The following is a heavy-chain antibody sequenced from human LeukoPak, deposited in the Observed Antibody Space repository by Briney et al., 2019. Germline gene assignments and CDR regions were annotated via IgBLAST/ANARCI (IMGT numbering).Heavy chain of an antibody. CDR2: INSRGDSA. CDR1: GFTFSTYA. J-gene: IGHJ6*03. Sequence: GGSLRLSCAASGFTFSTYAMSWVRQAPGKGLERVSGINSRGDSAYYADSVKGRFTISRDNSKNTLYLQMNSLRAEDTAVYYCARDGLGNYYYYMDVWGKGTTVTVSS. D-gene: IGHD7-27*01. V-gene: IGHV3-23*01. CDR3: ARDGLGNYYYYMDV.